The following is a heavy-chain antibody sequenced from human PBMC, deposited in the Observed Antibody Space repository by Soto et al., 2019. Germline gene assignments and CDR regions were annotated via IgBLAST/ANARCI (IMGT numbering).Heavy chain of an antibody. Sequence: QVHLQQSGSGLVKPSQTLSLTCVMSGDGFSSSSVAWNWFRQSPSRGLEWLGRTFYRSKWYSEYAVSVKSRITINPDASKNQFSLQLNSVSPEDTALYYCARGKNTAFDFWGQGTLVTVSS. CDR3: ARGKNTAFDF. CDR1: GDGFSSSSVA. J-gene: IGHJ4*02. D-gene: IGHD2-21*02. CDR2: TFYRSKWYS. V-gene: IGHV6-1*01.